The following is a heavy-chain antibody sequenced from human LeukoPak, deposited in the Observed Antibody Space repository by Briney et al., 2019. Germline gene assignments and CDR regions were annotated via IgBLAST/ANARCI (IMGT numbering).Heavy chain of an antibody. CDR2: IKQDGSEK. Sequence: PGGSLRLSCAASGFTFSSYWMSWVRQAPGKGLEWVANIKQDGSEKYYVDSVKGRFTISRDYMKHSLNLQMNSLRAEDTAVYYCARSDYYYYGMDVWGQGTTVTVSS. V-gene: IGHV3-7*01. CDR1: GFTFSSYW. J-gene: IGHJ6*02. CDR3: ARSDYYYYGMDV.